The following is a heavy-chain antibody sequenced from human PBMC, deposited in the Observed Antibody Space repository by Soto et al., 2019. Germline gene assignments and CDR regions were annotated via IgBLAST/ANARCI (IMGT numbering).Heavy chain of an antibody. J-gene: IGHJ4*02. V-gene: IGHV3-33*01. CDR3: ARDLTSADGSDY. Sequence: PGGSLRLSCAASGFTFSSYGMHWFRQAPGKGLEWVAVIWYDGSNKYYADSVKGRFTISRDNSKNTLYLQMNSLRAEDTAVYYCARDLTSADGSDYWGQGSLVPVSS. CDR2: IWYDGSNK. D-gene: IGHD6-13*01. CDR1: GFTFSSYG.